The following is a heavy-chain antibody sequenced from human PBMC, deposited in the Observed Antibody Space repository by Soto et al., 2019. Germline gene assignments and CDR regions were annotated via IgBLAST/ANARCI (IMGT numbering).Heavy chain of an antibody. CDR3: ATSVNSAMAFDY. D-gene: IGHD5-18*01. CDR1: GYTFTHYY. J-gene: IGHJ4*02. Sequence: QVQLVQSGAEVKKPGASVRVSCKASGYTFTHYYIHWVRQAPGQGLEWMGLINPNRGITTYAQKFRAGFSMTRDTSTSTVYLELSSLRSEDSAVYYCATSVNSAMAFDYWGQGTLVTVSS. CDR2: INPNRGIT. V-gene: IGHV1-46*01.